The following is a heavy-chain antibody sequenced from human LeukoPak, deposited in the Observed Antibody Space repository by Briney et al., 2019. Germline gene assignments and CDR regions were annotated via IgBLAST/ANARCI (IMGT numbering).Heavy chain of an antibody. J-gene: IGHJ4*02. V-gene: IGHV4-59*11. CDR1: GGSISSHY. CDR3: ARGYYYDSSGYYYDY. CDR2: IYYSGST. Sequence: SETLSLTCTVSGGSISSHYWSWIRQPPRKGLEWIGYIYYSGSTNYNPSLKSRVTISVDTSKSQFSLKLSSVTAADTAVYYCARGYYYDSSGYYYDYWGEGTLVTVSS. D-gene: IGHD3-22*01.